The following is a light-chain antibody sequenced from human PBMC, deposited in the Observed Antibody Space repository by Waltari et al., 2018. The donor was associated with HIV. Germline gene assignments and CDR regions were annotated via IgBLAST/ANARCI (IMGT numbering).Light chain of an antibody. V-gene: IGLV3-10*01. J-gene: IGLJ2*01. CDR1: ALPKKY. Sequence: SYELTQPPSVAVSPGQTARLTCTGDALPKKYASWYQQKSGQAPVLVIYEDRKRPSGFPERFSGSSSGTTATLTISGAQVEDEADYYCYSTDNSGHHRVFGTGTKLTVL. CDR3: YSTDNSGHHRV. CDR2: EDR.